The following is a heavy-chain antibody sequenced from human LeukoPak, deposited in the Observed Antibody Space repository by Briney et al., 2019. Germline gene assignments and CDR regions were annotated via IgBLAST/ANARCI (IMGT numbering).Heavy chain of an antibody. CDR3: ARGGVWYFDL. J-gene: IGHJ2*01. CDR1: GGSISFHY. V-gene: IGHV4-59*11. D-gene: IGHD3-16*01. CDR2: IHLSGST. Sequence: PSETLSLTCTVSGGSISFHYRSWIRQPPGKGLEWIGYIHLSGSTYYDPSLRSRVTISGDTSKNQFPLRLNSVTAADTAVYYCARGGVWYFDLWGRGTLVTVSS.